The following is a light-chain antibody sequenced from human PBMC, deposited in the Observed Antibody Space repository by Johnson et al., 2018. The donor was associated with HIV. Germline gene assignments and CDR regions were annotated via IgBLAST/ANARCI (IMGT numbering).Light chain of an antibody. J-gene: IGLJ1*01. CDR1: SSNIGNNY. V-gene: IGLV1-51*02. Sequence: QSVLTQPPSVSAAPGQKVTISCSGSSSNIGNNYVSWYQQFPGTAPKLLIYENNKRPSGIPDRFSGSKSGTSATLGITGLQTGAEADYYFGTWESSLTVVVFGTGTKVTVL. CDR2: ENN. CDR3: GTWESSLTVVV.